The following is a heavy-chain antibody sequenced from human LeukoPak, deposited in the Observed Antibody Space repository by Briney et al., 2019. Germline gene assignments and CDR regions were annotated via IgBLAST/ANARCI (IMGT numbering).Heavy chain of an antibody. Sequence: ASVKASCKASGHTLTSYYMHWVRQAPGQGLEWMGRINPSDGSTTYAQRFQGRITLSRDTSTSTAYMDLSSLRSEDTAVYYCAAWNGSSSDWYGPFDFWGQGTLVTVSS. CDR1: GHTLTSYY. J-gene: IGHJ4*02. CDR2: INPSDGST. V-gene: IGHV1-46*01. CDR3: AAWNGSSSDWYGPFDF. D-gene: IGHD6-19*01.